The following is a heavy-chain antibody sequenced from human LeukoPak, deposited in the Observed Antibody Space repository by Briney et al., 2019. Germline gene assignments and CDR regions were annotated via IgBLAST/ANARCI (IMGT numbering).Heavy chain of an antibody. Sequence: GGSLRLSCAASGFTFSNYAMSWVRQAPGKGLEWVSAISGSGGSTYYADSVKGRFTISRDNSKNTLYLQMNSLRAEDTAVYYCAKDPVGQVRGVISGTFDYWGQGTLVTVSS. D-gene: IGHD3-10*01. CDR2: ISGSGGST. CDR1: GFTFSNYA. J-gene: IGHJ4*02. CDR3: AKDPVGQVRGVISGTFDY. V-gene: IGHV3-23*01.